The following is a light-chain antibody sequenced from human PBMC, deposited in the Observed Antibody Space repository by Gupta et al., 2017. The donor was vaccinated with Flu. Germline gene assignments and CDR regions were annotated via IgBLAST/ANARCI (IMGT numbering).Light chain of an antibody. CDR1: QSVSSN. V-gene: IGKV3-15*01. CDR3: QHYNNWPIT. Sequence: EIVMTQSPATLSVSPGERATLSCRASQSVSSNLAWYQQKPGQAPRLLIYGASTGATGLPARFSGSGSGTEFTLTISSLQSEDFAVYYCQHYNNWPITFGQGTQLEIK. CDR2: GAS. J-gene: IGKJ5*01.